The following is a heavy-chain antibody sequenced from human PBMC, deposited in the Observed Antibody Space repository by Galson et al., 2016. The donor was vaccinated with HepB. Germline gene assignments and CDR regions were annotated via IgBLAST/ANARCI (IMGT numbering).Heavy chain of an antibody. CDR2: ITPDGSGS. D-gene: IGHD2-8*02. J-gene: IGHJ4*02. CDR1: GFSFSNYW. Sequence: SLRLSCAASGFSFSNYWMHWVRQAPGKGLMWVSRITPDGSGSNLADSVKGRFTISSDNAKGMVYLQMNSLRAEDTAVYYCARLWVGDAASSGLDFWGQGTLVTVSS. CDR3: ARLWVGDAASSGLDF. V-gene: IGHV3-74*01.